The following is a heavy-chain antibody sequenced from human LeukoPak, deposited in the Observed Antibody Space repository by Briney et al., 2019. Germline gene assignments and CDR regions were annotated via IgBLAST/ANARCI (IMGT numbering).Heavy chain of an antibody. D-gene: IGHD2-8*01. CDR2: IYTSGST. CDR3: ARDPGYCTNGVCHHFDY. J-gene: IGHJ4*02. CDR1: GDSISTGSYY. Sequence: PSETLSLTCTVSGDSISTGSYYWSWIRQPAGRGLEWIGRIYTSGSTKYNPPLKSRVTISVDRSKNQFSLKLSSVTAADTAVYYCARDPGYCTNGVCHHFDYWGQGTLVTVSS. V-gene: IGHV4-61*02.